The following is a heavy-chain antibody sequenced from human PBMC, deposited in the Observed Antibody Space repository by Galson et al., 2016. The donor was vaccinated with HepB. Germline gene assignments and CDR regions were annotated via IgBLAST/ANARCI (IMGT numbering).Heavy chain of an antibody. J-gene: IGHJ5*02. Sequence: SVKVSCKASGYTFTSYYLHWVRQAPGRGLEWMGLINPSGGSTIYAQEFQGRVSMTRDTSTSTVYMGLSSLRSEDTAVYYCARHSVSAIPWFDPWGQGTLVSVSS. CDR2: INPSGGST. CDR1: GYTFTSYY. V-gene: IGHV1-46*01. D-gene: IGHD2-2*02. CDR3: ARHSVSAIPWFDP.